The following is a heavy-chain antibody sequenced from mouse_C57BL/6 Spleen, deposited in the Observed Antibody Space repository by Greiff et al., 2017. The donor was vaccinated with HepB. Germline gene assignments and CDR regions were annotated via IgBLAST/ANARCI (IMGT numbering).Heavy chain of an antibody. J-gene: IGHJ4*01. CDR1: GYTFTDYE. D-gene: IGHD2-12*01. Sequence: QVQLKQSGAELVRPGASVMLSCKASGYTFTDYEMHWVKQTPVHGLEWIGAIDPETGGTAYNQKFKGKAILTADKSSSTAYMELRSLTSEDSAVYYCTRGGYYIAMDYWGQGTSVTVSS. CDR3: TRGGYYIAMDY. CDR2: IDPETGGT. V-gene: IGHV1-15*01.